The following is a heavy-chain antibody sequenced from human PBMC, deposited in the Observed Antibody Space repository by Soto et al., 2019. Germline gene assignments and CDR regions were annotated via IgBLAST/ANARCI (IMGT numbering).Heavy chain of an antibody. CDR3: ARADYYDSSGRSDAFDI. Sequence: GGSLRLSCAASGFTFSSYDMHWVRQATGKGLEWVSAIGTAGDTYYPGSVKSRFTISRENAKNSLYLQMNSLRAEDTAVYYCARADYYDSSGRSDAFDIWGQGTMVTVSS. J-gene: IGHJ3*02. V-gene: IGHV3-13*01. CDR2: IGTAGDT. D-gene: IGHD3-22*01. CDR1: GFTFSSYD.